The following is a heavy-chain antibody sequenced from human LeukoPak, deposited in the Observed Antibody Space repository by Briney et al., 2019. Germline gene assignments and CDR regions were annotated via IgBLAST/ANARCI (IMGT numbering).Heavy chain of an antibody. J-gene: IGHJ4*02. CDR2: IYTNGGA. CDR1: GGSITSYY. Sequence: PSETLSLTCTVSGGSITSYYWSWIRQPAGKGLEWLGRIYTNGGASYNPSLKSRVTISIDASKNQFSLKLSSGTTADGAIYSCAREPPGYWGQGILVTVSS. CDR3: AREPPGY. V-gene: IGHV4-4*07.